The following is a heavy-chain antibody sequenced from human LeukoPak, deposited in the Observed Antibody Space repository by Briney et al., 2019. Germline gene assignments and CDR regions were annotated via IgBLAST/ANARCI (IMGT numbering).Heavy chain of an antibody. D-gene: IGHD3-22*01. CDR1: GGSIRFNDW. CDR2: IYHSGST. Sequence: SETLSLTCAVSGGSIRFNDWWSWVRQPPGRGLEWIGEIYHSGSTNYNPSLKSRVTISVDTSKNQFSLKLTSVTAADTAVYYCARVTKRYYYDSSGYFIWGQGTMVTVSS. CDR3: ARVTKRYYYDSSGYFI. J-gene: IGHJ3*02. V-gene: IGHV4-4*02.